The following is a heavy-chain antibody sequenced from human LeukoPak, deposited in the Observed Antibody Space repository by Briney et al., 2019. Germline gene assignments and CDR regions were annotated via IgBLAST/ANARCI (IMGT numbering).Heavy chain of an antibody. J-gene: IGHJ5*02. D-gene: IGHD3-16*01. CDR1: GFTFSSYA. CDR3: ARGGAS. CDR2: IKPDGTEK. V-gene: IGHV3-7*01. Sequence: GGSLRLSCAASGFTFSSYAINWVRQAPGKGLEWVANIKPDGTEKYYVDSVKGRFTISRDNAKNSLYLQMNSLRAEDTAVYYCARGGASWGQGTLVTVSS.